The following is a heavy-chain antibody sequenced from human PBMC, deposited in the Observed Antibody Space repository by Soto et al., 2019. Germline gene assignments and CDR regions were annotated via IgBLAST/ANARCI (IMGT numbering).Heavy chain of an antibody. J-gene: IGHJ3*02. D-gene: IGHD3-10*01. CDR1: GGSISSSSYY. CDR3: ARYVLLWFGELFGNDAFDI. Sequence: SETLSLSCTVCGGSISSSSYYWGWIRKPPGKGLEWIGSIYYSGSTYYNPSLKSRVTISVDTSKNQFSLMLSSVTAEDTAVYYCARYVLLWFGELFGNDAFDIWGQGTMVTVSS. V-gene: IGHV4-39*01. CDR2: IYYSGST.